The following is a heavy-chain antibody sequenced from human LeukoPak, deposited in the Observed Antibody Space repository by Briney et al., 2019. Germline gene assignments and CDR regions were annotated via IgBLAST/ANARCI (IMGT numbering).Heavy chain of an antibody. CDR2: IRYDGSNK. D-gene: IGHD4-17*01. CDR3: AKPVTTLNYFDY. Sequence: GGSLRLSCAASGFTFSSYGMHWVRQAPGKGLEWVAFIRYDGSNKYYADSVKGRFTISRDNSKNTLYLQMNSLRAEDTAVYYCAKPVTTLNYFDYWGQGTLVTVPS. J-gene: IGHJ4*02. CDR1: GFTFSSYG. V-gene: IGHV3-30*02.